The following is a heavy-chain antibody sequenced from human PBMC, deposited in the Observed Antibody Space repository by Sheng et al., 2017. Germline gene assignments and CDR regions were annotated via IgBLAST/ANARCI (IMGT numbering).Heavy chain of an antibody. Sequence: QVQLQQWGAGLLKPSETLSLTCAVYGGSFSGYYWSWIRQPPGKGLEWIGEINHSGSTNYNPSLKSRVTISVDTSKNQFSLKLSSVTAADTAVYYCARGQSPQYYYGSGSPRAFHYWGQGTLVTVSS. D-gene: IGHD3-10*01. V-gene: IGHV4-34*01. J-gene: IGHJ4*02. CDR2: INHSGST. CDR1: GGSFSGYY. CDR3: ARGQSPQYYYGSGSPRAFHY.